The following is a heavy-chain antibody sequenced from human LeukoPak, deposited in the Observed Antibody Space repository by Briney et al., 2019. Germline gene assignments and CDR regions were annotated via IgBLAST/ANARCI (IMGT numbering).Heavy chain of an antibody. J-gene: IGHJ4*02. Sequence: GSSVKVSCKASGGTFSSYAISWVRQAPGQGLEWMGRIIPIFGTANYAQKFQGRVTITTDESTSTAYMDLSSLRSEDTAVYYCARGRTFSPTYYDFWSGDNYYFDYWGQGTLVTVSS. V-gene: IGHV1-69*05. CDR2: IIPIFGTA. CDR3: ARGRTFSPTYYDFWSGDNYYFDY. D-gene: IGHD3-3*01. CDR1: GGTFSSYA.